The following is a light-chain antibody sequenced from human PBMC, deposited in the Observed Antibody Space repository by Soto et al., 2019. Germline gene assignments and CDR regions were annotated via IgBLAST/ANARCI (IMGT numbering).Light chain of an antibody. Sequence: QSVLTQPASVSGSRGQSIIISCVGRNTDVGQDKSVSWYQQGPGKAPKLLIFEVTNRPSGVSNRFSGSRSGNTASLTIFELQPDDVGDYFSVSYTDTDTLVCGTGTKVTVL. CDR3: VSYTDTDTLV. CDR1: NTDVGQDKS. CDR2: EVT. J-gene: IGLJ1*01. V-gene: IGLV2-14*01.